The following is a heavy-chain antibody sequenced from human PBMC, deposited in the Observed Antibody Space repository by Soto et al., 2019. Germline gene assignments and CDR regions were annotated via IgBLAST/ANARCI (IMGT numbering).Heavy chain of an antibody. CDR2: ISGSGGST. CDR3: AKDRVGGVPRHFEY. D-gene: IGHD6-19*01. J-gene: IGHJ4*02. V-gene: IGHV3-23*01. CDR1: GFTFSSYA. Sequence: EVQLLESGGGLVQPGGSLRLSCAASGFTFSSYAMSWVRQAPGKGLEWVSAISGSGGSTYYADSVKGRFTISRDNSKNTMYLQITSSGAEDTAVYYCAKDRVGGVPRHFEYWGQGTLVTVAS.